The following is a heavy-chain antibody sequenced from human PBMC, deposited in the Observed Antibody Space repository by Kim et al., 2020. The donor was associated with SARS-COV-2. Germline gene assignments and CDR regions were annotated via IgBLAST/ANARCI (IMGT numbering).Heavy chain of an antibody. CDR3: ARLPNHIAARPSPFDY. CDR2: IYPGDSDT. CDR1: GYSFTSYW. V-gene: IGHV5-51*01. Sequence: GESLKISCKGSGYSFTSYWIGWVRQMPGKGLEWMGIIYPGDSDTRYSPSFQGQVTISADKSIRTAYLQWSSLKASDTAMYYCARLPNHIAARPSPFDYWGQGTLVTVSS. J-gene: IGHJ4*02. D-gene: IGHD6-6*01.